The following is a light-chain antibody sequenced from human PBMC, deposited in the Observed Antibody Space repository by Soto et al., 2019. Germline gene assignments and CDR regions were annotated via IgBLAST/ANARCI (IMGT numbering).Light chain of an antibody. J-gene: IGLJ1*01. CDR2: DVT. CDR1: SSDIGTYNF. Sequence: QSVLTQPASVSGSPGQSITISCTGTSSDIGTYNFVSWYQQHPGKAPKLMIYDVTNRPSGVSNRFSGSKSGNTASLTISGLQAEDEADYYCSSYTASESYVFGGGTKVTVL. CDR3: SSYTASESYV. V-gene: IGLV2-14*03.